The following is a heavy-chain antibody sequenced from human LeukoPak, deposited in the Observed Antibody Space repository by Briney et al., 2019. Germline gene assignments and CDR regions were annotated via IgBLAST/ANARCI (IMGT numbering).Heavy chain of an antibody. J-gene: IGHJ4*02. V-gene: IGHV4-31*03. CDR3: ARGPSYCDF. CDR2: ISYSGST. CDR1: GGSISSDGFY. Sequence: SRTLSLTCTVSGGSISSDGFYWSWVRQHPGKGLEWIGYISYSGSTYYNPSLKSRVSVSLDTSKSQFSLKLTSVTAADTAVYFCARGPSYCDFWGQGTLVTVSS.